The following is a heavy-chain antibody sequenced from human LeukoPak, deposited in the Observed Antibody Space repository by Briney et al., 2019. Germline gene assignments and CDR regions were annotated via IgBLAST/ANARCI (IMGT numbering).Heavy chain of an antibody. J-gene: IGHJ4*02. D-gene: IGHD3-10*01. Sequence: SQTLSLTCTVSGGSINTGSYYWSWIRQPAGKGLEWIGHIYTSGSTNYNPSLKSRVPISVDTSKNQFSLKLSSVTAADTAVYDCARGDLGSGSDYTGGEYFDYWGQGTLVTVSS. V-gene: IGHV4-61*09. CDR1: GGSINTGSYY. CDR2: IYTSGST. CDR3: ARGDLGSGSDYTGGEYFDY.